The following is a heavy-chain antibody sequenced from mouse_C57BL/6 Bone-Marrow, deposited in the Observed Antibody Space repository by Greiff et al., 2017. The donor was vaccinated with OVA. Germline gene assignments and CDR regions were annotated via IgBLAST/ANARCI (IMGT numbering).Heavy chain of an antibody. CDR3: ARLDGPWFAY. V-gene: IGHV1-81*01. CDR2: IYPRSGNT. Sequence: VKLQESGAELARPGASVKLSCKASGYTFTSYGISWVKQRTGQGLEWIGEIYPRSGNTYYNEKFKGKATLTADKSSSTAYMQLNSLTSEDSAVYFCARLDGPWFAYWGQGTLVTVSA. CDR1: GYTFTSYG. J-gene: IGHJ3*01. D-gene: IGHD2-3*01.